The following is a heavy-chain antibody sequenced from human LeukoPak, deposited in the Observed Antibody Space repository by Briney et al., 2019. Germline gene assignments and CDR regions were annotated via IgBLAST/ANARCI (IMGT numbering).Heavy chain of an antibody. J-gene: IGHJ5*02. CDR2: IYYSGST. Sequence: SQTLSLTCTVSGGSISSGGYYWSWIRQHPGKGLEWIGYIYYSGSTYYNPSLKSRVTISVDTSKNQFSLKLSSVTAADTAVYYCARGRYYGSGIVFWFDPWGQGTLVTVSS. D-gene: IGHD3-10*01. CDR1: GGSISSGGYY. V-gene: IGHV4-31*03. CDR3: ARGRYYGSGIVFWFDP.